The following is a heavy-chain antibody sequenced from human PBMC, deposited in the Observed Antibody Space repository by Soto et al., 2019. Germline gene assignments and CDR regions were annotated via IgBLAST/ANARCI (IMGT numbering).Heavy chain of an antibody. Sequence: SVKVSCKASGGTFSSYAISWVRQAPGQGLEWMGGIIPIFGTANYAQKFQGRVTITADESTSTAYMELSSLRSEDTAVYYCARVVDTAMVRFDPWGQGTLVTVSS. V-gene: IGHV1-69*13. CDR1: GGTFSSYA. CDR2: IIPIFGTA. D-gene: IGHD5-18*01. CDR3: ARVVDTAMVRFDP. J-gene: IGHJ5*02.